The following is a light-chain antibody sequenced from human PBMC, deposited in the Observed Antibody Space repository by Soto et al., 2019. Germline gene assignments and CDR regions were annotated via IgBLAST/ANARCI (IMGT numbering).Light chain of an antibody. CDR1: RSNIGSNP. Sequence: QSVLPQPPSACGPPGQTVTMSWSGSRSNIGSNPGNWYQQLPGTAPRLLRYRSSHRPSGVPDRVSGSKAGTSASLAISGLLSEDEGVYYCEAWDGSLYVPVFGGGTQLTVL. J-gene: IGLJ2*01. V-gene: IGLV1-44*01. CDR3: EAWDGSLYVPV. CDR2: RSS.